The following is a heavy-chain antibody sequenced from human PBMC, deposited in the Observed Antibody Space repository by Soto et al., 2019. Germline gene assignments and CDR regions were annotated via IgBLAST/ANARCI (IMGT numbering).Heavy chain of an antibody. D-gene: IGHD3-22*01. V-gene: IGHV4-31*03. CDR3: ARDSLDSSANYYYYGMDV. CDR2: IYYSGST. Sequence: LSLTCTVSGGSISSGGYYWSWIRQHPGKGLEWIGYIYYSGSTYYNPSLKSRVTISVDTSKNQFSLKLSSVTAADTAVYYCARDSLDSSANYYYYGMDVWGQGTTVTVSS. J-gene: IGHJ6*02. CDR1: GGSISSGGYY.